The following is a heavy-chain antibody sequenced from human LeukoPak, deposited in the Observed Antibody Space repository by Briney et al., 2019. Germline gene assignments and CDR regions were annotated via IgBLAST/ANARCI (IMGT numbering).Heavy chain of an antibody. CDR3: AREGQYSSSSDYYYYYMDV. CDR1: GYSFTSHY. V-gene: IGHV1-3*03. CDR2: INAGNGNT. D-gene: IGHD6-6*01. Sequence: ASVKVSCKASGYSFTSHYMHWVRQAPGQGLEWMGWINAGNGNTKYSQEFQGRVTITRDTSASTAYMELSSLRSEDMAVYYCAREGQYSSSSDYYYYYMDVWGKGTTVTISS. J-gene: IGHJ6*03.